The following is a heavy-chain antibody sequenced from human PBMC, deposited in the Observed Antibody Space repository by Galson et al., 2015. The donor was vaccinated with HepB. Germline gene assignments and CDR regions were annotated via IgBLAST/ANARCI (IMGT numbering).Heavy chain of an antibody. J-gene: IGHJ4*02. CDR1: GFTFSGYW. D-gene: IGHD5-12*01. CDR2: INSDGSST. Sequence: SLRLSCAASGFTFSGYWMHWVRQAPGKGLVWVSRINSDGSSTYYADSVKGRFTISRDNAKNTLYLQMNSLSAEDTAVYFCARDGRGDSGYHYGIDCWGPGTLATVPP. V-gene: IGHV3-74*01. CDR3: ARDGRGDSGYHYGIDC.